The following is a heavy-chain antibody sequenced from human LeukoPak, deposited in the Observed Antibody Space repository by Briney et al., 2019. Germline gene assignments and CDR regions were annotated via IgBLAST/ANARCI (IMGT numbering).Heavy chain of an antibody. V-gene: IGHV3-30*04. J-gene: IGHJ4*02. CDR1: GFTFTRYA. CDR2: TSSDESKK. Sequence: PGGSLRLSCIASGFTFTRYAMHWVRQAPGKGLEWVTVTSSDESKKHYADSVKGRFTVSRDNSKDTLYLQMNSLRGEDTALYYCAKERQEGATPFDYWGQGSLVTVSS. CDR3: AKERQEGATPFDY. D-gene: IGHD1-26*01.